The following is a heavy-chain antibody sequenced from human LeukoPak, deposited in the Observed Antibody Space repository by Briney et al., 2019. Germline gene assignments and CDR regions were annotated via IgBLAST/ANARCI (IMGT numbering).Heavy chain of an antibody. CDR1: GGSFSSYY. Sequence: SETLSLTCAVYGGSFSSYYWSWIRQPPGKGLEWIGYIYYSGSTNYNPSLKSRVTISVDTSKNQFSLKLSSVTAADTAVYYCARRGVSSGYYYGMDVWGQGTTVTVAS. D-gene: IGHD6-25*01. CDR3: ARRGVSSGYYYGMDV. J-gene: IGHJ6*02. V-gene: IGHV4-59*08. CDR2: IYYSGST.